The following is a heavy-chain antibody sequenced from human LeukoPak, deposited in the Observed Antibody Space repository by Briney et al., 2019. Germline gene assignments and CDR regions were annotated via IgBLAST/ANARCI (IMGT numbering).Heavy chain of an antibody. J-gene: IGHJ4*02. CDR3: ARVGTIGYQFDY. V-gene: IGHV4-38-2*02. CDR1: GYSISSGYY. CDR2: IYYGGST. D-gene: IGHD2-2*01. Sequence: ASETLSLTCTVSGYSISSGYYWGWIRQPPGKGLEWIGSIYYGGSTYHNPSLKSRVTISVDTSKNQLSLKVKYVTAADTAVYYCARVGTIGYQFDYWGQGALVTVSS.